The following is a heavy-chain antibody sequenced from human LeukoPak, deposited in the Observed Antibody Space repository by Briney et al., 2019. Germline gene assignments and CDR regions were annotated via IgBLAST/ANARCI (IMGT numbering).Heavy chain of an antibody. CDR2: INPNSGGT. D-gene: IGHD3-22*01. V-gene: IGHV1-2*06. CDR3: TREDDSSGYRPFDI. Sequence: GASVKVSCKVSGYTFTGYYIHWVRQAPGQGLEWMGRINPNSGGTNYAQKFQGRVTMTRDTSISTAYMDLSSLRSDDTAVYYCTREDDSSGYRPFDIWGQGTMVTVSS. CDR1: GYTFTGYY. J-gene: IGHJ3*02.